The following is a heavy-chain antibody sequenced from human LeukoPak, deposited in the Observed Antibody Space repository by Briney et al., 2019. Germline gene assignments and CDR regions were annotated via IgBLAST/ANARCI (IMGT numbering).Heavy chain of an antibody. CDR1: GFTFDDYA. J-gene: IGHJ4*02. CDR2: ISWNSDSI. V-gene: IGHV3-9*01. Sequence: GRSLRLSCAASGFTFDDYAMHWVRQAPGKGLEWVSGISWNSDSIGYADSVKGRFTISRDNAKNSLYLQMNSLRAEDTALYYCVKDPYGSGRPYYFDYWGQGTLVTVSS. CDR3: VKDPYGSGRPYYFDY. D-gene: IGHD3-10*01.